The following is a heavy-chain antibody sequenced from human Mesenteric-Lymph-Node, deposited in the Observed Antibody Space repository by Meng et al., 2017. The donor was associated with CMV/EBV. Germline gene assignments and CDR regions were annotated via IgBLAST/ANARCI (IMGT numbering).Heavy chain of an antibody. V-gene: IGHV1-3*01. Sequence: SGYSFASYAMHWVRQAPGRRLEWMGWINAGNGKTKYSQRFQDRVTITWDTSARTSYMVLSSLRAEDTAVYFCASGSSTWYEVPIDYWGQGTLVTVSS. CDR3: ASGSSTWYEVPIDY. J-gene: IGHJ4*02. CDR2: INAGNGKT. CDR1: GYSFASYA. D-gene: IGHD6-13*01.